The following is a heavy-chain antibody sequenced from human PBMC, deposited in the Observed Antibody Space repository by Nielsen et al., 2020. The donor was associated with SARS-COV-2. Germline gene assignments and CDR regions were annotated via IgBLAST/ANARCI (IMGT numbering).Heavy chain of an antibody. V-gene: IGHV1-2*06. CDR1: GYTFTGYY. J-gene: IGHJ4*02. Sequence: ASVKVSCKASGYTFTGYYMHWVRQAPGQGLEWMGRINPNSGGTNYAQKLQGRVTMTTDTSTSTAYMELRSLRSDDTAVYYCARGPSSSGGQPGRNWGQGTLVTVSS. D-gene: IGHD6-13*01. CDR2: INPNSGGT. CDR3: ARGPSSSGGQPGRN.